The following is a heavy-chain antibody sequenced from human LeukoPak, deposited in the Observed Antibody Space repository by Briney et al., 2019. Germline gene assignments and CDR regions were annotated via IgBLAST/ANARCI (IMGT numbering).Heavy chain of an antibody. V-gene: IGHV3-11*04. CDR3: ARAYCSGGSCGYYFDY. Sequence: PGGSLRLSCAASRFTFSDYYMSWIRQAPGKGLEWVSYISSSGSTIYYADSVKGRFTISRDNAKNSLYLQMNSLRAEDTAVYYCARAYCSGGSCGYYFDYWGQGTLVTVSS. D-gene: IGHD2-15*01. J-gene: IGHJ4*02. CDR2: ISSSGSTI. CDR1: RFTFSDYY.